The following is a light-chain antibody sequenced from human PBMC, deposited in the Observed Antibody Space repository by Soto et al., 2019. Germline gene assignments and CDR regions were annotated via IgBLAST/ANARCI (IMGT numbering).Light chain of an antibody. CDR1: QSISGN. CDR3: QQYNNWPLT. CDR2: GAS. J-gene: IGKJ4*01. V-gene: IGKV3-15*01. Sequence: EIVMTQSPATLSVSPGERATLSCRASQSISGNLAWYQQKHGQAPRLLIYGASTRATGIPARFSGSGSGTEFTLTISSLQSEDFAVYCCQQYNNWPLTFGGGTKVEIK.